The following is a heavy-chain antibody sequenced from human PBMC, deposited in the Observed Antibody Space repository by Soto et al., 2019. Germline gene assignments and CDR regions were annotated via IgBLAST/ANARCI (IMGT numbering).Heavy chain of an antibody. Sequence: ASVKVSCKASGYTFTSYDINWVRQATGQGLEWMGWMNPNSGNTGYAQKFQGRVTMTRNTSISTAYMELSSLRSEDTAVYYCARDHGDHTGGNYWGQGTLVTVSS. CDR3: ARDHGDHTGGNY. D-gene: IGHD4-17*01. J-gene: IGHJ4*02. CDR1: GYTFTSYD. CDR2: MNPNSGNT. V-gene: IGHV1-8*01.